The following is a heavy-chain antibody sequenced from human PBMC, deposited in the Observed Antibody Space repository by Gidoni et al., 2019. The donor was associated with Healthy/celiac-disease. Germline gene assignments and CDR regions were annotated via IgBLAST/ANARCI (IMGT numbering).Heavy chain of an antibody. CDR2: IIPIFGTA. Sequence: QVQLVQSGAEVKTPGSSVTVSCKASGGTFSSSAISWVRQAPGQGLEWMGGIIPIFGTANDAQKFQRRVTITAAEYTSTAYMELSSMRSEDTAVYYCTREEARSPHFQHWGQGTLVTVSS. V-gene: IGHV1-69*01. J-gene: IGHJ1*01. CDR3: TREEARSPHFQH. CDR1: GGTFSSSA.